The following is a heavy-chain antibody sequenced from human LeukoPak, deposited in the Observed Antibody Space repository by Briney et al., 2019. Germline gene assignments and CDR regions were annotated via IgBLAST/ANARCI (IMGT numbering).Heavy chain of an antibody. J-gene: IGHJ4*02. V-gene: IGHV4-61*08. CDR2: IYYSGST. CDR1: GGSISSGGYS. D-gene: IGHD3-16*01. Sequence: SETLSLTCAVSGGSISSGGYSWSWIRQPPGKGLEWIGYIYYSGSTNYNPSLKSRVTISVDTSKNQFSLKLSSVTAADTAVYYCARERDYPAAFDYWGQGTLVTVSS. CDR3: ARERDYPAAFDY.